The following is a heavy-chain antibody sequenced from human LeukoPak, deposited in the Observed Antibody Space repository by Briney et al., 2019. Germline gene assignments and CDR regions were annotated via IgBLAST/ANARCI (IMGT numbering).Heavy chain of an antibody. CDR3: AHKLGRYYGMDV. Sequence: GGSLRLSCAASGFTVSSNYMSWVRQAPGKGLEWVSVIYSGRTTYYADSVRGRFTASRDNSKNTLYLQMNSLRVEDTAVYYCAHKLGRYYGMDVWGQGTTVTVSS. V-gene: IGHV3-66*01. J-gene: IGHJ6*02. CDR1: GFTVSSNY. CDR2: IYSGRTT.